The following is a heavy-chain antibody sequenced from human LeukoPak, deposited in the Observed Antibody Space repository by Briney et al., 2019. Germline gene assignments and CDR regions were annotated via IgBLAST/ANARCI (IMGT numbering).Heavy chain of an antibody. J-gene: IGHJ4*02. D-gene: IGHD4-17*01. CDR1: GGSISTYY. CDR2: IYNTGST. CDR3: ARANLHDYGDYIFRLYFDY. V-gene: IGHV4-59*01. Sequence: SETLSLTCTVSGGSISTYYWSWIRQPPGKGLEWIGYIYNTGSTNYNPSLKSRVTISVDTSKNQFSLRLSSVTAADTAVYYCARANLHDYGDYIFRLYFDYWGQGTLVSVSS.